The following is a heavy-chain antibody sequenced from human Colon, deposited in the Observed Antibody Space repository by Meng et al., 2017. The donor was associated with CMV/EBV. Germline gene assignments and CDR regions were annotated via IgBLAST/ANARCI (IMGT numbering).Heavy chain of an antibody. V-gene: IGHV3-23*01. CDR3: ARGTQYSDFWSGFPD. D-gene: IGHD3-3*01. CDR1: GFIFGDYA. Sequence: GESLKISCAASGFIFGDYAMTWVRQAPGKGLEWVASIIVSGFYTYYSDSVKGRFTISRDNSRNMIDLQMSNLTAEDTALYYCARGTQYSDFWSGFPDWGHGTLVTVSS. CDR2: IIVSGFYT. J-gene: IGHJ4*01.